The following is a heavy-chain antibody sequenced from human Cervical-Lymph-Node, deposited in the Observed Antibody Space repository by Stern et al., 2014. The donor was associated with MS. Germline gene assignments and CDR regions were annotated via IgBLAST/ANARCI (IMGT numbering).Heavy chain of an antibody. CDR3: ARRKTGWTGTTLFDVFDT. Sequence: QVQLVESGAEVKKPGASVRVACKASGYPFTGYDITWVRQATGQGLKWMGWINPNSGATGNAQKFQGRVSMARDTSIDTIYMELNSLTSEDTGVYYCARRKTGWTGTTLFDVFDTWGQGTVVTVSS. V-gene: IGHV1-8*01. CDR1: GYPFTGYD. D-gene: IGHD1/OR15-1a*01. CDR2: INPNSGAT. J-gene: IGHJ3*02.